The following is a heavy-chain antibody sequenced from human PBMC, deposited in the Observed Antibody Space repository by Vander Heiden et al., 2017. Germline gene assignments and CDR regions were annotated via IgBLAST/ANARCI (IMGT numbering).Heavy chain of an antibody. CDR1: GFTFSSYD. Sequence: EVQLVESGGGLVQPGGSLRLSCAASGFTFSSYDMHWVRQATGKGLEWVSAIGTAGDTYYPGSVKGRFTISRENAKNSLYLQMNSLRAGDTAVYYCARGWGSGRFDAFDIWGQGTMVTVSS. CDR3: ARGWGSGRFDAFDI. V-gene: IGHV3-13*01. D-gene: IGHD3-10*01. CDR2: IGTAGDT. J-gene: IGHJ3*02.